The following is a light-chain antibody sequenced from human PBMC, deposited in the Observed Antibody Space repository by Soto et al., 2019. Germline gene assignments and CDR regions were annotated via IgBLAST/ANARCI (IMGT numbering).Light chain of an antibody. Sequence: QSALTQPASVSGSPGQSITISCTGTSTDIGRYNYVSWYQQHPGKAPKLMIYDVSNRPSGVSNRFSGSKSGNTASLTISGLQAEDEADYYCSSDTSSSTYGFGTGTKLTVL. CDR3: SSDTSSSTYG. CDR2: DVS. V-gene: IGLV2-14*03. CDR1: STDIGRYNY. J-gene: IGLJ1*01.